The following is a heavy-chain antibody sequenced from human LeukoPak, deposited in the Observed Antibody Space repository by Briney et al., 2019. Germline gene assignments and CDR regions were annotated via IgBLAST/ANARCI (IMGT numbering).Heavy chain of an antibody. V-gene: IGHV1-69*10. Sequence: SVKVSCKASGGTFSSYAISWVRQAPGQGLEWMGGIIPILGTANYAQKFQGRVTITADKSTSTAYMELSSLRSEDTAVYYCARDGDQVRAAEYYYYGMDVWGKGTTVTVSP. CDR2: IIPILGTA. CDR3: ARDGDQVRAAEYYYYGMDV. J-gene: IGHJ6*04. D-gene: IGHD3-10*01. CDR1: GGTFSSYA.